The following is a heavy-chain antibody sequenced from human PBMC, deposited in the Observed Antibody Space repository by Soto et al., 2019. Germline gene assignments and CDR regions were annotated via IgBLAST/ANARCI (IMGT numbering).Heavy chain of an antibody. CDR1: GGSISSGGYY. CDR2: IYSSGST. V-gene: IGHV4-31*03. Sequence: QVQLQESGPGLVKPSQALSLICTVSGGSISSGGYYWSWIRQHPGKGLEWIGYIYSSGSTYYNPSVKSRLTISLDTTQNHFSLNLSSVTAADTAVYYCARDGDGSGYFLDYWGQGTLVTVSS. CDR3: ARDGDGSGYFLDY. J-gene: IGHJ4*02. D-gene: IGHD3-22*01.